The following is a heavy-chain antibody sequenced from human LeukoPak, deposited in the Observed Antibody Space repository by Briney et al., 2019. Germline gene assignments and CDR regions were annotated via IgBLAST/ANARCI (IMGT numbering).Heavy chain of an antibody. Sequence: ASVKVSCKTSGYTFTDYYIHWVRQAPGQGLEWMGWINPNSGVTNYAQMFQGRVTMTRDTSITTLYMDLSRLRSDDTAIYYCAREWRLLRRPHQYYFDYWGQGTLVTVSS. CDR3: AREWRLLRRPHQYYFDY. CDR2: INPNSGVT. V-gene: IGHV1-2*02. D-gene: IGHD4/OR15-4a*01. CDR1: GYTFTDYY. J-gene: IGHJ4*02.